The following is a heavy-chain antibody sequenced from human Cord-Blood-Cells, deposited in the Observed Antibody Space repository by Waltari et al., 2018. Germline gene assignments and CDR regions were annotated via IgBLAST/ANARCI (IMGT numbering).Heavy chain of an antibody. CDR3: AKVGMDAFDI. CDR2: ISGRGSSK. CDR1: GFTFSSYA. Sequence: EVQLLESGGGLVQPGGSLRLSCAASGFTFSSYAMSWVRQAPGKGLEWVSAISGRGSSKYYADSVKGRFTISRDNSKNTLYLQMNSLRAEDTAVYYCAKVGMDAFDIWGQGTMVTVSS. V-gene: IGHV3-23*01. J-gene: IGHJ3*02. D-gene: IGHD1-26*01.